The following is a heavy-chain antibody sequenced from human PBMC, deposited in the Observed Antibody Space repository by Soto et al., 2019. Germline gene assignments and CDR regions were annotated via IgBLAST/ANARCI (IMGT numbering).Heavy chain of an antibody. CDR3: ARGDSSGWGYYYYYYMDV. J-gene: IGHJ6*03. D-gene: IGHD6-25*01. Sequence: QVQLVESGGGVVQPGRSLRLSCAASGFTFSSYGMHWVRQAPGKGLEWVAVIWYDGSNKYYADSVKGRFTIARDNSKNARYLKMNSLRAEDTAVYYCARGDSSGWGYYYYYYMDVWGKGTTVTVSS. CDR2: IWYDGSNK. V-gene: IGHV3-33*01. CDR1: GFTFSSYG.